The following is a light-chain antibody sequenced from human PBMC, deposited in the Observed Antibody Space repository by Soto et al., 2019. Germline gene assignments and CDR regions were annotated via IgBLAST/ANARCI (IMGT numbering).Light chain of an antibody. V-gene: IGKV1D-16*01. CDR2: AAS. CDR3: QQYNSYWT. Sequence: DKKMNNSPSSVSATVKDGVTITCRASPGVASWLAWYHQKPAKAPKLLIYAASNLQSGVPSRFSGSVSGTEFTLTISSLQPDDFATYYCQQYNSYWTFGQRAKV. J-gene: IGKJ1*01. CDR1: PGVASW.